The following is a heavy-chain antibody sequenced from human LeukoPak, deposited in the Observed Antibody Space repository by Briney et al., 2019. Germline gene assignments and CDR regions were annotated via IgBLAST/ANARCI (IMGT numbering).Heavy chain of an antibody. Sequence: ASVKVSCKASGGTFSSYAISWVRQAPGQGLEWMGGIIPIFGTANYAQKFQGRVTITADESTSTAYMELSSLRSEDTAVYYCARVRSPQWPSSGWYYFDYWGQGTLVTVSS. CDR1: GGTFSSYA. J-gene: IGHJ4*02. D-gene: IGHD6-19*01. V-gene: IGHV1-69*13. CDR3: ARVRSPQWPSSGWYYFDY. CDR2: IIPIFGTA.